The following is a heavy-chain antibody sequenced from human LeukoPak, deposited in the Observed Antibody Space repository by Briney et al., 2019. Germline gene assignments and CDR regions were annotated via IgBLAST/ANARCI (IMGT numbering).Heavy chain of an antibody. CDR2: ISGSGSTI. CDR1: GFTFSNYG. CDR3: ARAGVGATTYSYYYMDG. J-gene: IGHJ6*03. D-gene: IGHD1-26*01. Sequence: GGSLRLSCAASGFTFSNYGMSWVRQAPGKGLEWVSGISGSGSTIYYADSVKGRFTISRDNAKNSLYLQMNSLRAEDTAVYYCARAGVGATTYSYYYMDGWGKGTTVTVSS. V-gene: IGHV3-48*04.